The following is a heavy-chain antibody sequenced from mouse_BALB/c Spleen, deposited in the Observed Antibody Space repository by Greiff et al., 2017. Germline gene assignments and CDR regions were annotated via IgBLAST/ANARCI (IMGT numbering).Heavy chain of an antibody. CDR2: ILPGSGST. D-gene: IGHD2-10*02. V-gene: IGHV1-9*01. J-gene: IGHJ2*01. Sequence: QVQLQQSGAELMKPGASVKISCKATGYTFSSYWIEWVKQRPGHGLEWIGEILPGSGSTNYNEKFKGKATFTADTSSNTAYMQLSSLTSEDSAVYYCAREEYGNYFYYFDYWGQGTTLTVSS. CDR3: AREEYGNYFYYFDY. CDR1: GYTFSSYW.